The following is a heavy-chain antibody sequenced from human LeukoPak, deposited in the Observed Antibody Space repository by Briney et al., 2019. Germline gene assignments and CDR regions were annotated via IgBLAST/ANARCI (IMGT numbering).Heavy chain of an antibody. Sequence: GGSLRLSCAASGFTFSSYWMSWVRRAPGKGLEWVANIKKDGSEKYYVDSVKGRFTISRDNAKTSLYLQMNSLRAEDTAVYYCARDLSGVTGYTYGRGIDYWGQGTLVTVSS. CDR2: IKKDGSEK. CDR3: ARDLSGVTGYTYGRGIDY. D-gene: IGHD5-18*01. CDR1: GFTFSSYW. V-gene: IGHV3-7*01. J-gene: IGHJ4*02.